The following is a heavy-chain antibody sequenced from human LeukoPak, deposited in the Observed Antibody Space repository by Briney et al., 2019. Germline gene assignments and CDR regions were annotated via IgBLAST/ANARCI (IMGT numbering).Heavy chain of an antibody. CDR1: GYTFTSYG. V-gene: IGHV1-69*04. J-gene: IGHJ4*02. Sequence: ASVKVSCKASGYTFTSYGISWVRQAPGQGLEWMGRIIPILGIANYAQKFQGRVTITADKSTSTAYMELSSLRSEDTAVYYCERDDYGDYVGWGQGTLVTVSS. CDR2: IIPILGIA. CDR3: ERDDYGDYVG. D-gene: IGHD4-17*01.